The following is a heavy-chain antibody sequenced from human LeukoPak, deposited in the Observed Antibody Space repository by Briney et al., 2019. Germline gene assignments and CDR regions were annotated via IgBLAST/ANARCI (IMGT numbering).Heavy chain of an antibody. CDR3: ARGALDCSGGSCYHNYYYYYMDV. CDR1: GGSFSGYY. D-gene: IGHD2-15*01. Sequence: SETLSLTCAVYGGSFSGYYLSWIRQPPGKGLEWIGEINHSGSTNYNPSLKSRVTISVDTSKNQFSLKLSSVAAADTVVYYCARGALDCSGGSCYHNYYYYYMDVWGKGTTVTVSS. J-gene: IGHJ6*03. CDR2: INHSGST. V-gene: IGHV4-34*01.